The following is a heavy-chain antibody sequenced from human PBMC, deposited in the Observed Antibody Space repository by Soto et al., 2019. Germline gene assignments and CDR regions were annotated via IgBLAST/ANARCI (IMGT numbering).Heavy chain of an antibody. Sequence: SVKVSCKASGCTFSSYAISWVRQAPGQGREWMGGIIPIFGTANYAQKFQGRVTITADESTSTAYMELSSLRSEDTAVYYCARGPPAYYYDSSGYPLEYWGQGTLVIVSS. CDR2: IIPIFGTA. CDR3: ARGPPAYYYDSSGYPLEY. V-gene: IGHV1-69*13. J-gene: IGHJ4*02. D-gene: IGHD3-22*01. CDR1: GCTFSSYA.